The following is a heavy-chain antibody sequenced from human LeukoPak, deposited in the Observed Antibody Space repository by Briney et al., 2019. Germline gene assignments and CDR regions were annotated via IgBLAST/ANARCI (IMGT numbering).Heavy chain of an antibody. D-gene: IGHD3-10*01. CDR1: GFSVCSNY. J-gene: IGHJ4*02. V-gene: IGHV3-53*01. Sequence: PGGSLRLSCAASGFSVCSNYMSSVREAPGPRLEPVPFIYRSSTTYYVDSVKRRFTISRDNSKNTVDLQMNSLRAEDTAVYYCARESLVIRGVVINWGQGTLVTVSS. CDR3: ARESLVIRGVVIN. CDR2: IYRSSTT.